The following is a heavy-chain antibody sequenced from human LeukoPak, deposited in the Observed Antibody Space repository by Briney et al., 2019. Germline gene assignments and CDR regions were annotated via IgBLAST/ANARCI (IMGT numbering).Heavy chain of an antibody. V-gene: IGHV4-39*07. D-gene: IGHD2-2*01. Sequence: SETLSLTRTVSGGSISSSSYYWGWTRQPPGKGLEWIGSTYYSGSTYYNPSLKSRVTISVDTSKNQFSLKLSSVTAADTAVYYCARTYCSSTSCYAVAQDDAFDIWGQGTMVTVSS. J-gene: IGHJ3*02. CDR2: TYYSGST. CDR1: GGSISSSSYY. CDR3: ARTYCSSTSCYAVAQDDAFDI.